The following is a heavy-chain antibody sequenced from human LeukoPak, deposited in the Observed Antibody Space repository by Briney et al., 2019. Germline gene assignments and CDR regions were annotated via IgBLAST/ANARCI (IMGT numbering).Heavy chain of an antibody. D-gene: IGHD3-3*01. CDR2: ISSSSSFI. CDR1: GFTFSSYA. CDR3: ARDGDYDFWSGYYSPTHWFDP. J-gene: IGHJ5*02. Sequence: PGGSLRLSCAAPGFTFSSYAMSWVRQAPGKGLEWVSSISSSSSFIYYADSVKGRFTISRDNAKNSLYLQMNSLRAEDTAVYYCARDGDYDFWSGYYSPTHWFDPWGQGTLVTVSS. V-gene: IGHV3-21*04.